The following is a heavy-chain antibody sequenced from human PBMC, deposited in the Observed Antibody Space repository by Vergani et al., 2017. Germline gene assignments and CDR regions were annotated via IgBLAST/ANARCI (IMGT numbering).Heavy chain of an antibody. Sequence: QVQLQESGPGLVKPSETLSLTCTVSGGSISSYYWSWIRQPPGKGLEWIGYIYYSGSTNYNPSLKSRVTISVDTSKNQFSLKLSSVTAVDTAVYYCASAYSSSWYPYWGQGTLVTVSS. J-gene: IGHJ4*02. V-gene: IGHV4-59*01. CDR3: ASAYSSSWYPY. D-gene: IGHD6-13*01. CDR2: IYYSGST. CDR1: GGSISSYY.